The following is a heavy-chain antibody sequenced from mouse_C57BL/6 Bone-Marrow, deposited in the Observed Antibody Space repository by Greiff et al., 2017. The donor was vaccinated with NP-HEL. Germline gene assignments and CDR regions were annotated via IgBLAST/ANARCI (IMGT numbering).Heavy chain of an antibody. D-gene: IGHD1-1*01. J-gene: IGHJ2*01. V-gene: IGHV1-18*01. Sequence: VQLQQSGPELVKPGASVKIPCKASGYTFTDYNMDWVKQSHGKSLEWIGDINPNNGGTIYTQKFKGKATLTVDKSSSTAYMELRSLTSEDTAVYYCARAGYYGSSMYYFDDGGKGTTLTVSS. CDR3: ARAGYYGSSMYYFDD. CDR2: INPNNGGT. CDR1: GYTFTDYN.